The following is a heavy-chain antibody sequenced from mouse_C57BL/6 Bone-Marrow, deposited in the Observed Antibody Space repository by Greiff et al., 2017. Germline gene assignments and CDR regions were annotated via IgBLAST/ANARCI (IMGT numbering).Heavy chain of an antibody. J-gene: IGHJ4*01. CDR1: GFSLTSYG. D-gene: IGHD2-4*01. Sequence: QVQLKESGPGLVQPSQSLSITCTVSGFSLTSYGVHWVRQSPGKGLEWLGVIWGGGSTDYNAAFMSRLSITKDNSKSQVFFKMNSLQADDTAIYYGAKNLYDYPICYYAMDYWGQGTSVTVSS. V-gene: IGHV2-5*01. CDR2: IWGGGST. CDR3: AKNLYDYPICYYAMDY.